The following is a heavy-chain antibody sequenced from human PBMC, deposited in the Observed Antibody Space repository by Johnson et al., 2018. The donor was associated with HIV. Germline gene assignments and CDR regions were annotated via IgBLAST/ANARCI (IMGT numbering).Heavy chain of an antibody. CDR1: GFSFSHYG. J-gene: IGHJ3*02. V-gene: IGHV3-30*02. Sequence: QVQLVESGGGVVQPGGSLRLSCVASGFSFSHYGMHWVRQGPGKGLEWVAFIPYDGSNKYYADSVKGRFTISRDTTKNTRYLQMNSLRAEDTAVYYCAKVSRNDAFDMWGRGTMVTVSS. CDR2: IPYDGSNK. CDR3: AKVSRNDAFDM.